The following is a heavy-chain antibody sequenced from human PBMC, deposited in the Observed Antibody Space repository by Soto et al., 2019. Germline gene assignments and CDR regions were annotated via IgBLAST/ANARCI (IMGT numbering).Heavy chain of an antibody. CDR1: GFAFNNYG. CDR2: ISKSAYT. V-gene: IGHV3-21*06. D-gene: IGHD2-2*01. CDR3: AREDSIIIPAVSDF. Sequence: GGSLRLCCTVFGFAFNNYGINWVRQAPGKGLEWVSWISKSAYTYYSDSLKGRFTISRDNAKNSVSLQMNTLRVEDTAVYYCAREDSIIIPAVSDFWGQGTLVTVSS. J-gene: IGHJ4*02.